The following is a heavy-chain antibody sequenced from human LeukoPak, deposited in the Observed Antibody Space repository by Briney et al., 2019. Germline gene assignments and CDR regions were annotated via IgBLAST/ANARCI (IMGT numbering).Heavy chain of an antibody. CDR2: ISYDGSNK. J-gene: IGHJ4*02. CDR3: AKHVYGSGSSKRLFDF. CDR1: GFTFSSYA. D-gene: IGHD3-10*01. Sequence: GGSLRLSCAASGFTFSSYAMHWVRQAPGKGLEWVAVISYDGSNKYYADSVKGRFTISRDNSKNTVHLQMSSLRAEDTAVYYCAKHVYGSGSSKRLFDFWGQGTLVTVSS. V-gene: IGHV3-30-3*02.